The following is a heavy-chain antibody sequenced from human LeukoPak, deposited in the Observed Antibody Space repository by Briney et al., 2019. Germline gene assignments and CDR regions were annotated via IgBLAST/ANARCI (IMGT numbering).Heavy chain of an antibody. D-gene: IGHD3-3*01. CDR1: GGSISSYY. CDR3: ERGGGTIFGVVIIPVDWFDP. J-gene: IGHJ5*02. CDR2: IYYSGST. V-gene: IGHV4-59*01. Sequence: PSETLSLTCTVSGGSISSYYWSWIRQPPGKGLEWIGYIYYSGSTNYNPSLRRRVTISVDTSKNQFSLKLSSVTAADTAVYYCERGGGTIFGVVIIPVDWFDPWGQGTLVTVSS.